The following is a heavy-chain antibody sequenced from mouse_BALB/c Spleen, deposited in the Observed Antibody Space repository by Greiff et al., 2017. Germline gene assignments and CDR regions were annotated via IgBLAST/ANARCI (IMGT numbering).Heavy chain of an antibody. CDR3: ARGEVTRGYYFDY. Sequence: EVKLVESGGGLVKPGGSLKLSCAASGFTFSDYYMYWVRQTPEKRLEWVATISDGGSYTYYPDSVKGRFTISRDNAKNNLYLQMSSLKSEDTAMYYCARGEVTRGYYFDYWGQGTTLTVSS. J-gene: IGHJ2*01. CDR1: GFTFSDYY. V-gene: IGHV5-4*02. D-gene: IGHD2-2*01. CDR2: ISDGGSYT.